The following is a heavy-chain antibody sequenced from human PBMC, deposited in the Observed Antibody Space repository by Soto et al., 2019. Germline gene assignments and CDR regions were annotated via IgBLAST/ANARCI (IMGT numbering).Heavy chain of an antibody. V-gene: IGHV4-31*03. J-gene: IGHJ6*03. CDR3: AREYSSSSGGSRYYYMDV. Sequence: SETLSLTCTVSGGSISSGGYYWSWIRQHPGKGLEWIGYIYYSGSTYYNPSLKSRVTISVDTSKNQFSLELSFVTAADTAVYYCAREYSSSSGGSRYYYMDVWGKGTTVTVSS. D-gene: IGHD6-6*01. CDR2: IYYSGST. CDR1: GGSISSGGYY.